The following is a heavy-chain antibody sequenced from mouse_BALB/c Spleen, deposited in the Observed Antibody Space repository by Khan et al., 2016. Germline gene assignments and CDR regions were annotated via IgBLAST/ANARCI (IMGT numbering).Heavy chain of an antibody. CDR2: IYPVYGDT. J-gene: IGHJ2*01. CDR1: GYTFTSYW. D-gene: IGHD1-1*01. Sequence: QVQLQQSGAELARPVASVNLSCTASGYTFTSYWMQCVKHRPVQGLEWIWSIYPVYGDTRYTHKFKGKATLTADKSSDTAYMQLSSLASEDSAVYYCASYYGSSYDYFGYWGQGTTVTLSS. V-gene: IGHV1-87*01. CDR3: ASYYGSSYDYFGY.